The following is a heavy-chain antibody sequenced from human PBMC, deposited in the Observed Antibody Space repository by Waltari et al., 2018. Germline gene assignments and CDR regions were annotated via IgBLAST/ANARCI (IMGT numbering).Heavy chain of an antibody. Sequence: EVQLVESGGGLVKPGGSLRLSCAASGFTFSNAWMNWVRQAPGKGLEWVGRIKSKTDGGTTDYAAPGKGRFTISRDDSKNTLYLQMNSLKTEDTAVYYCNRLRLGELSPNYYYGMDVWGQGTTVTVSS. D-gene: IGHD3-16*02. CDR2: IKSKTDGGTT. CDR3: NRLRLGELSPNYYYGMDV. CDR1: GFTFSNAW. V-gene: IGHV3-15*07. J-gene: IGHJ6*02.